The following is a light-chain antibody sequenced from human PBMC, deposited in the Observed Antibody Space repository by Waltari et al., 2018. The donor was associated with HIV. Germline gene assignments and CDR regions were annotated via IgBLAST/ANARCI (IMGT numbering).Light chain of an antibody. V-gene: IGLV2-8*01. J-gene: IGLJ1*01. Sequence: QSALTQPPSASGSPGQSVTISCTATSNAVGGYNYVSWYQQHPGKAPKLMIYDVNRRPSGVPDRFSGSKSGNTASLTVSGLQAEDEADYFCSSYAGSSSFVFGTGTKVTVL. CDR3: SSYAGSSSFV. CDR2: DVN. CDR1: SNAVGGYNY.